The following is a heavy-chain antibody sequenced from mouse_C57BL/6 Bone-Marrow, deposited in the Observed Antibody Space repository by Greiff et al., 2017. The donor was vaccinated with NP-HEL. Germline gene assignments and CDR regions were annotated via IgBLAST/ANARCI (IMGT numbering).Heavy chain of an antibody. Sequence: QVQLQQSGPGLVAPSQSLSITCTVSGFSLTSYGVDWVRQPPGKGLEWLGVIWGGGSTNYNSALMSRLSISKDNSKSQVFLKMNSLQTDDTAMYYCAKRRGIYYDYAGAMDYWGQGTSVTVSS. CDR2: IWGGGST. CDR1: GFSLTSYG. D-gene: IGHD2-4*01. J-gene: IGHJ4*01. V-gene: IGHV2-9*01. CDR3: AKRRGIYYDYAGAMDY.